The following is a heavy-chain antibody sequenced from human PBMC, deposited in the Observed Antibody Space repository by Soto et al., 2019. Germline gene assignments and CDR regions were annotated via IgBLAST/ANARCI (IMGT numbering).Heavy chain of an antibody. CDR1: GITFNRSA. CDR3: AAFQESHYSLGM. CDR2: IVVGSGNR. Sequence: QMQLVQSGPEVKKPGTSVKVSCKASGITFNRSAIQWVRQARGQRLEWVGWIVVGSGNRDYAQKFQERVTITSDMSTSTAYMELSSLRSEDTAVYYCAAFQESHYSLGMGGQGTTVTVSS. J-gene: IGHJ6*02. D-gene: IGHD2-15*01. V-gene: IGHV1-58*02.